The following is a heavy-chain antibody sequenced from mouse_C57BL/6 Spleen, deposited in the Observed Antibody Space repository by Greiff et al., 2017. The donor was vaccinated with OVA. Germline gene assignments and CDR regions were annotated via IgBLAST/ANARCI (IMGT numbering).Heavy chain of an antibody. Sequence: QVQLKESGAELVKPGASVKISCKASGYAFSSYWMNWVKQRPGKGLEWIGQIYPGDGDTNYNGKFKGKATLTADKSSSTAYMQLSSLTSEDSAVYFCARGDGNYSFAYWGQGTLVTVSA. CDR3: ARGDGNYSFAY. V-gene: IGHV1-80*01. CDR2: IYPGDGDT. J-gene: IGHJ3*01. D-gene: IGHD2-1*01. CDR1: GYAFSSYW.